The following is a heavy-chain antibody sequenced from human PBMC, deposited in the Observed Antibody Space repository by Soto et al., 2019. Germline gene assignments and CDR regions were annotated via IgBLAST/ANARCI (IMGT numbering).Heavy chain of an antibody. Sequence: QVQLVQSGGGVVQPGRSLRLSCAASGFTFSSYGMHWVRQAPGKGLEWLTIIWYDGKTKYYADSVKGRFTISRDNSKNTLDLQMDSRRDTDTAVYYCARHKSGYNDYWGQGTLVTVSS. CDR3: ARHKSGYNDY. CDR1: GFTFSSYG. D-gene: IGHD5-12*01. V-gene: IGHV3-33*01. J-gene: IGHJ4*02. CDR2: IWYDGKTK.